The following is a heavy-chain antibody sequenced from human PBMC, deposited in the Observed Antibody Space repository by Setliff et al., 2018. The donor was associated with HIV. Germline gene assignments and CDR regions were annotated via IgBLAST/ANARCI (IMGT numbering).Heavy chain of an antibody. J-gene: IGHJ4*02. CDR3: AIGNEPLVFDY. D-gene: IGHD1-1*01. CDR1: GFTFSDYY. Sequence: PGGSLRLSCAASGFTFSDYYMSWIRQSPGKGLEWLSYISSSSSYINYADSVKGRFTISRDNAKNSLYLQMDSLRAEDTAVYYCAIGNEPLVFDYWGQGTPVTVSS. CDR2: ISSSSSYI. V-gene: IGHV3-11*06.